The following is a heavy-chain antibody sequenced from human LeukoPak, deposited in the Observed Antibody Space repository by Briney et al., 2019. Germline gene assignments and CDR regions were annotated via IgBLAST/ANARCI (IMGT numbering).Heavy chain of an antibody. CDR1: GISFTDHG. V-gene: IGHV3-74*01. CDR3: ERDAVLGSGSNGC. Sequence: PGGSLRLSCGAAGISFTDHGLHWVRQAPGKGLEWVSCIRSDGGETNYADSVEGRFTISRDNATITLYLHMNSLGVEDTAVYYCERDAVLGSGSNGCWGQGVLVTVSS. D-gene: IGHD3-10*01. CDR2: IRSDGGET. J-gene: IGHJ4*02.